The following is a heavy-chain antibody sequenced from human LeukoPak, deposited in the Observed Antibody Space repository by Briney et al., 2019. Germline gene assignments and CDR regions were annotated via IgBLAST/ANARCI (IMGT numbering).Heavy chain of an antibody. Sequence: ASVKVSCKASGYTFPNYHIHWVRQAPGHRFECMGWINVVNLNTRYSQKFQDRVAITIDTSASTAYMELSSLRSEDTAVYYCAKIGDGYSDPFDYWGQGTLVTVSS. D-gene: IGHD5-24*01. CDR3: AKIGDGYSDPFDY. J-gene: IGHJ4*02. CDR2: INVVNLNT. CDR1: GYTFPNYH. V-gene: IGHV1-3*01.